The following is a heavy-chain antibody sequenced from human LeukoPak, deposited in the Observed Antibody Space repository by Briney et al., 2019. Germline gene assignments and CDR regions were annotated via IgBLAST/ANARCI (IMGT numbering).Heavy chain of an antibody. D-gene: IGHD3-16*01. J-gene: IGHJ3*02. CDR1: GYAFTSYD. CDR2: MNPNSGNT. Sequence: ASVKVSCKASGYAFTSYDINWVRQATGQGLEWMGWMNPNSGNTGYAQKFQGRVTMTRNTSISTAYMELSSLRSEDTAVYYCAMGVRGVDAFDIWGQGTMVTVSS. CDR3: AMGVRGVDAFDI. V-gene: IGHV1-8*02.